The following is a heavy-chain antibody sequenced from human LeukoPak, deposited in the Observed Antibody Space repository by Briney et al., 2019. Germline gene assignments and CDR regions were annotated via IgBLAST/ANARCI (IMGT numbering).Heavy chain of an antibody. V-gene: IGHV3-9*01. CDR1: GFTFDDYA. CDR3: ARDSIFGAFDP. D-gene: IGHD3-3*02. Sequence: GGSLRLSCAASGFTFDDYAMHWVRQAPGKGLEWVSGISWNSGSIGYADSVKGRFTISRDNAKNSLYLQMNSLRAEDTALYYCARDSIFGAFDPWGQGTLVTVSS. CDR2: ISWNSGSI. J-gene: IGHJ5*02.